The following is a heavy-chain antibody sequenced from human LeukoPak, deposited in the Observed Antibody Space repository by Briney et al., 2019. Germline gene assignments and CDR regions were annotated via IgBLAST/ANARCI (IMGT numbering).Heavy chain of an antibody. V-gene: IGHV3-30*18. J-gene: IGHJ4*02. CDR3: AKETYLSLDY. Sequence: PGRSLRLSCEASGFTFSNYGMHWVRQAPGRGLEWVALISYDGSNKYYADSVKGRFTISRDNSKSTLYLQMNSLRAEDTAVYYCAKETYLSLDYWGQGTLVTVSS. D-gene: IGHD2/OR15-2a*01. CDR1: GFTFSNYG. CDR2: ISYDGSNK.